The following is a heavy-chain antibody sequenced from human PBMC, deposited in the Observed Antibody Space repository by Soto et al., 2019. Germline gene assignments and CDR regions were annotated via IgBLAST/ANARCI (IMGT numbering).Heavy chain of an antibody. CDR2: ISGGGDTT. D-gene: IGHD3-10*01. V-gene: IGHV3-23*01. J-gene: IGHJ4*02. Sequence: GGSLRLSCAASGFTFNNYAMTWVRQAPGKRLKKVSAISGGGDTTSYADTVKGRFTVSRDGSKNTLYLQMSSLRAEDTALYYCAKGRGGSGSLTPRVDFWGQGTLVTVSS. CDR1: GFTFNNYA. CDR3: AKGRGGSGSLTPRVDF.